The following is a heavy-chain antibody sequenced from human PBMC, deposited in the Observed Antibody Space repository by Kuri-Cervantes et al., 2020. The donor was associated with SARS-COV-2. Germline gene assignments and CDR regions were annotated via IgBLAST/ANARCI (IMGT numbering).Heavy chain of an antibody. J-gene: IGHJ4*02. CDR2: ISSSSSYI. CDR1: GFTFSSYS. Sequence: LSLTCAASGFTFSSYSMNWVRQAPGKGLEWVSSISSSSSYISYADSMKGRFTISRDNAKNSLYLQMNSLRAEDTAVYYCARGNYVMYSRWPTAPSDYWGQGTLVTV. D-gene: IGHD3-16*01. CDR3: ARGNYVMYSRWPTAPSDY. V-gene: IGHV3-21*01.